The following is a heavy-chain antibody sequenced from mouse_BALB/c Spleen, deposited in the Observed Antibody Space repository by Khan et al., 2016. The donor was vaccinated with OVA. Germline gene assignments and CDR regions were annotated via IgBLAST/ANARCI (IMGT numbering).Heavy chain of an antibody. CDR1: GFSLTSYG. D-gene: IGHD1-3*01. J-gene: IGHJ2*01. CDR3: ARLEDI. Sequence: VQLQESGPGLVAPSQSLSITCTVSGFSLTSYGVHWVRQPPGKGMEWLGVIRAGGSTNYNSALMSSLSLSNDNSKSQVFLKMNGRQTDDTAMYYCARLEDIWGQGTTLTVSS. CDR2: IRAGGST. V-gene: IGHV2-9*02.